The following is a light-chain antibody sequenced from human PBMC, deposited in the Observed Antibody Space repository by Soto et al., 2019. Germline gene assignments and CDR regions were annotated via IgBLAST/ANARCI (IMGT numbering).Light chain of an antibody. CDR2: LGS. J-gene: IGKJ1*01. Sequence: DIVITQSPLSLPVTPGEPASISCRSSQSLLHSNGYNYLDWYLQKPGQSPQLLIYLGSNRASGVPDRFSGSGSGTDFTLKISRVEAEDVGVYYCMQALQSSWTFGQGTKVEV. CDR1: QSLLHSNGYNY. CDR3: MQALQSSWT. V-gene: IGKV2-28*01.